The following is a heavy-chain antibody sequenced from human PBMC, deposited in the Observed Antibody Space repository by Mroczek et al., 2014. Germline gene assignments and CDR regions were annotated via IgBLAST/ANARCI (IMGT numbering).Heavy chain of an antibody. Sequence: KESGPGLVKPSQTLSLTCTVSGGSISSGGYYWSWIRQHPGKGLEWIGYIYYSGSTYYNPSLKSRVTISVDTSKNQFSLKLSSVTAADTAVYYCARDRGVHYYDSSGYFDYWAREPWSPSPQ. CDR1: GGSISSGGYY. V-gene: IGHV4-31*03. J-gene: IGHJ4*02. CDR2: IYYSGST. D-gene: IGHD3-22*01. CDR3: ARDRGVHYYDSSGYFDY.